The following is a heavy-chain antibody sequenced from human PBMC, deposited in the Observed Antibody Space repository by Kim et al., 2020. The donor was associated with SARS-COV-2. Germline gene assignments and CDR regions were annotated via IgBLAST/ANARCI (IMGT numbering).Heavy chain of an antibody. CDR3: ARIVVVPAATKRYYYYGMDV. CDR1: GGTFSSYA. J-gene: IGHJ6*02. CDR2: IIPIFGTA. V-gene: IGHV1-69*13. D-gene: IGHD2-2*01. Sequence: SVKVSCKASGGTFSSYAISWVRQAPGQGLEWMGGIIPIFGTANYAQKFQGRVTITADESTSTAYMELSSLRSEDTAVYYCARIVVVPAATKRYYYYGMDVWGQGTTVTVSS.